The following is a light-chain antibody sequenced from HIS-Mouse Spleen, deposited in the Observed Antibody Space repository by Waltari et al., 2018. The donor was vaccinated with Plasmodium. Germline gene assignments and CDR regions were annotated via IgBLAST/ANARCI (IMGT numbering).Light chain of an antibody. CDR2: DAS. J-gene: IGKJ4*01. V-gene: IGKV3-11*01. CDR3: QQRSNWPLT. Sequence: EIVLTQSPATLSFSPGERAPLPCRASQSVSSYLAWYQQKPGQAPRLLIYDASNRATGIPARFSGSGSGTDFTLTISSLEPEDFAVYYCQQRSNWPLTFGGGTKVEIK. CDR1: QSVSSY.